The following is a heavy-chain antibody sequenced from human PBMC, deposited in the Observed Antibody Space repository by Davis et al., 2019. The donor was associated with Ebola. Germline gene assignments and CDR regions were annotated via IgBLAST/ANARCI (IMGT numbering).Heavy chain of an antibody. V-gene: IGHV3-23*01. CDR3: ARVLTTVTTGWFDP. CDR1: GFTFSSYA. J-gene: IGHJ5*02. Sequence: GGSLRLSCAASGFTFSSYAMSWVRPAPGKGLEWVSAISGSGGSTYYADSVKGRFTISRDNTKNSLYLQMNSLRAEDTAVYYCARVLTTVTTGWFDPWGQGTLVTVSS. CDR2: ISGSGGST. D-gene: IGHD4-17*01.